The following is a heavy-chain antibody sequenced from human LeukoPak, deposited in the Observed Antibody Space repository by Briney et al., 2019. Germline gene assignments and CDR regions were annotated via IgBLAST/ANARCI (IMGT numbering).Heavy chain of an antibody. J-gene: IGHJ4*02. Sequence: PGGSLRLSCAASGFTFSSYEMNWVRQAPGKGLEWVSYISSSGSTIYYADSVKGRFTISRDNAKNSLYLQMNSLRAEDTAVYYCARVPLKYYYGSGSVTGWGQGTLIIVSS. CDR3: ARVPLKYYYGSGSVTG. D-gene: IGHD3-10*01. CDR2: ISSSGSTI. CDR1: GFTFSSYE. V-gene: IGHV3-48*03.